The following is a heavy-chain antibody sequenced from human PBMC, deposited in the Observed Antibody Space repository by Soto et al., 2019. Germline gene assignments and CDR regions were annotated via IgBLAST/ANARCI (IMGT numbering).Heavy chain of an antibody. CDR2: IYYSGST. CDR1: GGSISSCDYY. CDR3: DRVLYDYVWGSYAISFFDY. Sequence: PSETLSLTCTVSGGSISSCDYYWSWIRQPPGKGLEWIGYIYYSGSTYYNPSLKSRVTISVDTSKNQFSLKLSSVTAADTAVYYCDRVLYDYVWGSYAISFFDYWGQGTLVTVSS. J-gene: IGHJ4*02. V-gene: IGHV4-30-4*01. D-gene: IGHD3-16*01.